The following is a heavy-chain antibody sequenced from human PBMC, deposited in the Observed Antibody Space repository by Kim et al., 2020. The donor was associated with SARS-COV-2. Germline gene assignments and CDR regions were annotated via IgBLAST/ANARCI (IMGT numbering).Heavy chain of an antibody. J-gene: IGHJ4*02. CDR3: AREGVLLVRGVNDFDN. V-gene: IGHV3-21*01. Sequence: SVKGRCTISSDKAKNSLYLQMSSLRAEDTAVYYCAREGVLLVRGVNDFDNWGQGTLVTVSS. D-gene: IGHD3-10*01.